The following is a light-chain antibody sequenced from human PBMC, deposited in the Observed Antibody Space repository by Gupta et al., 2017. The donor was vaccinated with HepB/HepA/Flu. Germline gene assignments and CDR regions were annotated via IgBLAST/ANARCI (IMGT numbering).Light chain of an antibody. CDR1: QSVSSSY. CDR2: GAS. J-gene: IGKJ1*01. CDR3: QQYACSPWT. Sequence: EIVLKQSPGNLSLSQGERATLSCRASQSVSSSYLAWYQQKPGQAPRLLIYGASSRATAIPDRFSGSGSGTDFTLTISRLESEDSAVYYCQQYACSPWTFGQGTKVEIK. V-gene: IGKV3-20*01.